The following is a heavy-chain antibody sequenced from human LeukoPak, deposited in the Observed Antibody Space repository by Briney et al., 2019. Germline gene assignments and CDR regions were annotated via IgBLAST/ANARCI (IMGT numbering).Heavy chain of an antibody. CDR3: AKVPIVVVVAALGYYFDY. V-gene: IGHV3-21*04. Sequence: GGSLRLSCAASGFTFSSYSMNWVRQAPGKGLEWVSSISSSSSYIYYADSVKGRFTISRDNAKNSLFLQMNSLRAEDTAVYYCAKVPIVVVVAALGYYFDYWGQGTLVTVSS. J-gene: IGHJ4*02. D-gene: IGHD2-15*01. CDR1: GFTFSSYS. CDR2: ISSSSSYI.